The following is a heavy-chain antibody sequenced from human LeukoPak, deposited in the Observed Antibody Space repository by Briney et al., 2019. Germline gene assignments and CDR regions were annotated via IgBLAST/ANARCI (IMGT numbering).Heavy chain of an antibody. CDR1: GGSFSGYY. Sequence: SETLSLTCAVYGGSFSGYYWSWIRQPPGKGLEWIGEINHSGSTNYNPSLKSRVTISVDTSKNQFSLKLSSVTAADTAVYYCASGLRFSWFDPWGQGTLVTVSS. CDR3: ASGLRFSWFDP. V-gene: IGHV4-34*01. CDR2: INHSGST. J-gene: IGHJ5*02. D-gene: IGHD3-3*01.